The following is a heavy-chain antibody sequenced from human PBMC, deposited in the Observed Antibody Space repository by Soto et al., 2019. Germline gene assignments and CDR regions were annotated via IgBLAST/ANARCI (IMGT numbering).Heavy chain of an antibody. CDR3: ARGPAEGIQLWQRGGDAFDI. Sequence: SETLSLTCAVSGGSISSGGYSWSWIRQPPGKGLECIGYIYHSGSTYYNPSLKSRVTISVDRSKNQFSLKLSSVTAADTAVYYCARGPAEGIQLWQRGGDAFDIWGQGTMVTVS. V-gene: IGHV4-30-2*01. CDR1: GGSISSGGYS. J-gene: IGHJ3*02. CDR2: IYHSGST. D-gene: IGHD5-18*01.